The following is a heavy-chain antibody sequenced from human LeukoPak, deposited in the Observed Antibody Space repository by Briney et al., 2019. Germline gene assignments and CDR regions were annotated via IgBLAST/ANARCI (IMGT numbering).Heavy chain of an antibody. CDR1: GFTFSTYE. D-gene: IGHD3-22*01. Sequence: GGSLRLSCAASGFTFSTYEMNWVRQAPGKGLEWVSYISNSGSTIYYADSVKGRFTISRDNAENSLYLQMNSLRAEDTAIYYCVVITWDYWGQGTLVTVSS. J-gene: IGHJ4*01. V-gene: IGHV3-48*03. CDR3: VVITWDY. CDR2: ISNSGSTI.